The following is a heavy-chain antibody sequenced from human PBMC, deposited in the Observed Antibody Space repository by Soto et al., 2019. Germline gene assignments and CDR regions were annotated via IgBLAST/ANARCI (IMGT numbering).Heavy chain of an antibody. CDR2: IYYSGST. Sequence: SETLSLTCTVSGGSISSGDYYWSWIRQPPGKGLEWIGYIYYSGSTYYNPSLKSRVTISVDTSKNQFSLKLSSVTAADTAVYYCARDLSGLNWFDPWGQGTQVTVSS. D-gene: IGHD3-3*01. J-gene: IGHJ5*02. V-gene: IGHV4-30-4*01. CDR3: ARDLSGLNWFDP. CDR1: GGSISSGDYY.